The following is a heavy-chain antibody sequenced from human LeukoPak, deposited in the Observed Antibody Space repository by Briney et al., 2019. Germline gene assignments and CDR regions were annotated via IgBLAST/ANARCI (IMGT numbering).Heavy chain of an antibody. V-gene: IGHV3-7*01. D-gene: IGHD3-3*01. CDR1: GFTFSSYW. CDR2: IKQDGSEK. Sequence: PGGSLRLSCAASGFTFSSYWMSWVRQAPGKGLEWVANIKQDGSEKYYVDSVKGRFTISRDNAKNSLYLQMNSLRAEDTAVYYCARAPVLRFLEWGDWYFDLWGRGTLVTVSS. CDR3: ARAPVLRFLEWGDWYFDL. J-gene: IGHJ2*01.